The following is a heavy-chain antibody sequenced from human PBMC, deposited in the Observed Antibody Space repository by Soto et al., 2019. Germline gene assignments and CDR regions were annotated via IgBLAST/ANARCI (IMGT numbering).Heavy chain of an antibody. J-gene: IGHJ6*02. CDR2: ISPNNGNT. CDR1: GYTFTSYG. CDR3: ARGPYSSGWYRYYGMDV. D-gene: IGHD6-19*01. Sequence: ASVKVSCKASGYTFTSYGISWVRQAPGQGLEWMGWISPNNGNTNYAQKLQGRVTMTTDTSTSTAYMELRRLRSDDTAVYYCARGPYSSGWYRYYGMDVWGQGTTVTVSS. V-gene: IGHV1-18*01.